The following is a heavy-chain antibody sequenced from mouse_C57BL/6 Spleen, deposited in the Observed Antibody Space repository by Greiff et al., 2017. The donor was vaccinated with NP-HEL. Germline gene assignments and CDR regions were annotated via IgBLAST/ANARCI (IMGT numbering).Heavy chain of an antibody. CDR3: AREGGSPYWYFDV. J-gene: IGHJ1*03. Sequence: EVKLVESGPGLVKPSQSLSLTCSVTGYSITSGYYWNWIRQFPGNKLEWMGYISYDGSNNYNPSLKNRISITRDTSKNQFFLKLNSVTTEDTATYYCAREGGSPYWYFDVWGTGTTVTVSS. D-gene: IGHD1-1*01. V-gene: IGHV3-6*01. CDR1: GYSITSGYY. CDR2: ISYDGSN.